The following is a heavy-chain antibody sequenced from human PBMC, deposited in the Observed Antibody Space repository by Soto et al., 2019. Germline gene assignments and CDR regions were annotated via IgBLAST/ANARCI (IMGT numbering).Heavy chain of an antibody. Sequence: EVQLVESGGGMVQPGRSLRLSCAASGFTFDDYAMHWVRQAPGKGLEWVSGISWNSGSIGYADSVKGRFTISRDNAKNSLYLQMNSLRAEDTAVYYCAKDMAGILWFSAFDIWGQGTMVTVSS. V-gene: IGHV3-9*01. CDR2: ISWNSGSI. D-gene: IGHD2-21*01. CDR1: GFTFDDYA. CDR3: AKDMAGILWFSAFDI. J-gene: IGHJ3*02.